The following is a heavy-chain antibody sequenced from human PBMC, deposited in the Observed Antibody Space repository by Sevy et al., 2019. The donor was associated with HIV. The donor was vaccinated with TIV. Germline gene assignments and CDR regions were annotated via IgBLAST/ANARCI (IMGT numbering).Heavy chain of an antibody. J-gene: IGHJ4*02. Sequence: SETLSLTCAVSGGSLSSGAYSRSWIRQPPGKGLEWIGCLYHSGSTYYNPSLKSRVTISVDRSKNQFSLKLSSVTAADTAMYFCDRVSGNSDWGYYFDSWGQGTLVTVSS. CDR3: DRVSGNSDWGYYFDS. CDR2: LYHSGST. V-gene: IGHV4-30-2*01. CDR1: GGSLSSGAYS. D-gene: IGHD2-15*01.